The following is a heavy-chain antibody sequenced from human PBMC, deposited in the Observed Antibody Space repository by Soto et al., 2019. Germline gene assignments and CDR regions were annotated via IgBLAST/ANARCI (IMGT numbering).Heavy chain of an antibody. CDR2: IYHSGST. CDR1: GGSISSSNW. Sequence: QVQLQESGPGLVKPSGTLSLTCAVSGGSISSSNWWSWVRQPPGKGLEWIGEIYHSGSTNYNPSLKSRVTISVDKSKNQFSLKLSSVTAADTAVYYCARVGGGNDFWSGYYRFDYWGQGTLVTVSS. J-gene: IGHJ4*02. CDR3: ARVGGGNDFWSGYYRFDY. V-gene: IGHV4-4*02. D-gene: IGHD3-3*01.